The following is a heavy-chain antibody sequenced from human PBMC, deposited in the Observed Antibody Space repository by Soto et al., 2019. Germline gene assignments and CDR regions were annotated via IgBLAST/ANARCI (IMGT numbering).Heavy chain of an antibody. Sequence: QVQLVQSGAEAKKPGSSVKVSCKASGGTFSSYAISWVRQAPGQGLEWMGGIIPIFGTANYEQKFQGRGTITADEATSTAYMELSSLRSEDTAVYYCARDLVYGGNSFWYCGMVVWGQGTTVTVSS. J-gene: IGHJ6*02. CDR1: GGTFSSYA. V-gene: IGHV1-69*12. CDR2: IIPIFGTA. D-gene: IGHD4-17*01. CDR3: ARDLVYGGNSFWYCGMVV.